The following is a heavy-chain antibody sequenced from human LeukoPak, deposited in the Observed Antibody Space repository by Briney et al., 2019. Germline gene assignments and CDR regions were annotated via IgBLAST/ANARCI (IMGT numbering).Heavy chain of an antibody. CDR2: INPIFGTD. J-gene: IGHJ3*02. Sequence: SSVKVSCKASGGTFSSHFISWVRQAPGQGLEWMGGINPIFGTDHYAQKFQGRVTITADESTSTAYMELSSLRSEDTAVYYCARELDYGDYVGAFDIWGQGTMVTVSS. V-gene: IGHV1-69*13. CDR1: GGTFSSHF. CDR3: ARELDYGDYVGAFDI. D-gene: IGHD4-17*01.